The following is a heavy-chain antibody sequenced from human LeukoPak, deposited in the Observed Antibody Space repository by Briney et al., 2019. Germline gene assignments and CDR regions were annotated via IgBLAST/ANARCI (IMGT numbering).Heavy chain of an antibody. CDR1: GFTFDDYG. Sequence: PGGSLRLSCAASGFTFDDYGMSWVRQAPGKGLEWVSGINWNGGSTGYADSVKGRFTISRDNAKNSLYLQMNSLRAEDTALYYCARGGHIAAAEPYYYYMDVWGKGTTVTVSS. CDR2: INWNGGST. CDR3: ARGGHIAAAEPYYYYMDV. V-gene: IGHV3-20*04. J-gene: IGHJ6*03. D-gene: IGHD6-13*01.